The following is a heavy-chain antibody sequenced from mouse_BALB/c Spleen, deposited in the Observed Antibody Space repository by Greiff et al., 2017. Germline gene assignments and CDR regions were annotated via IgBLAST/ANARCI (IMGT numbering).Heavy chain of an antibody. CDR3: TLITTVGSPYFDV. CDR1: GYTFTSYW. J-gene: IGHJ1*01. CDR2: IYPGNSDT. D-gene: IGHD1-1*01. Sequence: VQLKQSGTVLARPGASVKMSCKASGYTFTSYWMHWVKQRPGQGLEWIGAIYPGNSDTSYNQKFKGKAKLTAVTSTSTAYMELSSLTNEDSAVYYCTLITTVGSPYFDVWGAGTTVTVSS. V-gene: IGHV1-5*01.